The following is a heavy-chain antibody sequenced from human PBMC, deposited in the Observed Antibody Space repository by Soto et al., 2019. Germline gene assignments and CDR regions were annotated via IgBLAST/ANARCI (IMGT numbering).Heavy chain of an antibody. D-gene: IGHD6-6*01. J-gene: IGHJ6*02. V-gene: IGHV4-39*01. Sequence: PXGTLSLPFTVSGGSSSSSSYYGGWIRRPPGKGLEWIGSIYYSGSTYYNPSLKSRVTISVDTSKNQFSLKLSSVTAADTAVYYCAKMSIAARLYYYYGMDVWGQGTTVTVSS. CDR1: GGSSSSSSYY. CDR2: IYYSGST. CDR3: AKMSIAARLYYYYGMDV.